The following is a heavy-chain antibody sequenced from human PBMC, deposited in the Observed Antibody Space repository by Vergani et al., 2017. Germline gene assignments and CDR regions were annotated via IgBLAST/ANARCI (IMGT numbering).Heavy chain of an antibody. CDR2: ISYDGSNK. CDR3: AKIPTAVATDY. D-gene: IGHD6-19*01. J-gene: IGHJ4*02. CDR1: GFTFSSYG. Sequence: VQLVESGGGVVQPGRSLRLSCAASGFTFSSYGMHWVRQAPGKGLEWVAVISYDGSNKYYADSVKGRFTISRDNSKNTLYLQMNSLRAEDTAVYYCAKIPTAVATDYWGQGTLVTVSS. V-gene: IGHV3-30*18.